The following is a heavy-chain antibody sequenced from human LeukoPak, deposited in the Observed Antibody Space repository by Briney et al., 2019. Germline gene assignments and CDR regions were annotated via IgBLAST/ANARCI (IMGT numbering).Heavy chain of an antibody. D-gene: IGHD6-19*01. Sequence: GGSLRLSCAASGFTFSSYWMHWVRQAPGKGLVWVSRISTDGSSTSYADFVKGRFTISRDNAKNTLYLQMNSLRAEDTAVYYCARVTAVAGTSVGVDAWGQGILVTVS. CDR2: ISTDGSST. CDR3: ARVTAVAGTSVGVDA. CDR1: GFTFSSYW. J-gene: IGHJ4*02. V-gene: IGHV3-74*01.